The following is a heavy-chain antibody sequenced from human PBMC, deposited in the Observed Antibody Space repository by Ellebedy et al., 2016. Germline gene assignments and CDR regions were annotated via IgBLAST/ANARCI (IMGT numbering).Heavy chain of an antibody. V-gene: IGHV3-7*01. CDR2: IKQDGSEK. CDR1: GFTFSSYW. Sequence: GESLKISCAASGFTFSSYWMSWVRQAPGKGLEWVANIKQDGSEKYYVDSVKGRFTISRDNAKNSLYLQMNSLRAEDTAVYYCARDSSIAAAGIALDYWGQGTLVTVSS. J-gene: IGHJ4*02. CDR3: ARDSSIAAAGIALDY. D-gene: IGHD6-13*01.